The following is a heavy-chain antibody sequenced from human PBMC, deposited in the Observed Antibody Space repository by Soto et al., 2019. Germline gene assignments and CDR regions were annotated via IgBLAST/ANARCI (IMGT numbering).Heavy chain of an antibody. CDR3: ARYYDFWSGLYKEDAFDI. CDR1: GFTFSSYG. D-gene: IGHD3-3*01. Sequence: LRLSCAASGFTFSSYGMHWVRQAPGKGLEWVAVMSYDGSNKYYADSVKGRFTISRDNSKNTLYLQMNSLRAEDTAVYYCARYYDFWSGLYKEDAFDIWGQGTMVTVSS. V-gene: IGHV3-30*03. J-gene: IGHJ3*02. CDR2: MSYDGSNK.